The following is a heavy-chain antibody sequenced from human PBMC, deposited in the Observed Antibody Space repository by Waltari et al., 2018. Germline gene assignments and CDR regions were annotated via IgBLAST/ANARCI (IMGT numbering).Heavy chain of an antibody. CDR2: ISGSGGST. J-gene: IGHJ4*02. Sequence: EVQLLESGGGLVQPGGSLRLSCAASGFTFSSYAMSWVRQAPGKGMEWVSAISGSGGSTYYADAVKGRFTISRDNSKNTLYLQMNSLRAEDTAVYYCAKDGWSGDYSRYWGQGTLVTVSS. D-gene: IGHD4-17*01. CDR3: AKDGWSGDYSRY. V-gene: IGHV3-23*01. CDR1: GFTFSSYA.